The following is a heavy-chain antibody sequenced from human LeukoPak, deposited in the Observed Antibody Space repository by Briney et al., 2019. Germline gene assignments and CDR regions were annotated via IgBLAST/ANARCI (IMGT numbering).Heavy chain of an antibody. CDR1: GGSISSYY. D-gene: IGHD1-26*01. Sequence: SETLSLTCTVSGGSISSYYWSWTRQPPGKGLEWIGYIYYSGSTNYNPSLKSRVTISVDTSKNQFSLKLSSVTAADTAVYYCARGIGWELLLDYWGQGTLVTVSS. CDR3: ARGIGWELLLDY. CDR2: IYYSGST. V-gene: IGHV4-59*01. J-gene: IGHJ4*02.